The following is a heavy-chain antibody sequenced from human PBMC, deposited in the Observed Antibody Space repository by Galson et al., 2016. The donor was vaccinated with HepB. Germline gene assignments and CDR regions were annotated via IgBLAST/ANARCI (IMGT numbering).Heavy chain of an antibody. CDR3: ARHRVEVPWDAS. CDR2: IDSSGSTI. V-gene: IGHV3-11*01. D-gene: IGHD1-26*01. CDR1: GFTFSDYY. Sequence: SLRLSCAASGFTFSDYYMSWIRQTPGKGLEWVSYIDSSGSTIYYADSVKGRFTFSRDNAKNSVSLQMNSLRAEDTAVYYCARHRVEVPWDASWGRGTLVTVSS. J-gene: IGHJ5*02.